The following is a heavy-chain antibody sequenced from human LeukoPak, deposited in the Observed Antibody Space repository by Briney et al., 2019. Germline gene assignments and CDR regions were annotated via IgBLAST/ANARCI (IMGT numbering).Heavy chain of an antibody. Sequence: PSETLSLTCTVSGGSLSSNTYYWGWIRQPPGKGLEWLGSIYYSGSTYYNPSLKGRATISVDTSRNQFSLKLSSVTAADTAVYYCARRNDILTGYYSNFDYWGQGTLVTVSS. D-gene: IGHD3-9*01. CDR2: IYYSGST. CDR3: ARRNDILTGYYSNFDY. CDR1: GGSLSSNTYY. J-gene: IGHJ4*02. V-gene: IGHV4-39*01.